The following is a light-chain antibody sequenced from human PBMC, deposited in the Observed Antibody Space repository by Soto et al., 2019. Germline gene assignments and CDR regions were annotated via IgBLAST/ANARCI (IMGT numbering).Light chain of an antibody. Sequence: EIVMTQSPATLSVSPGERATLSCRASQSVSSNLAWYQQKPGQAPRLLIYGASTRATGIPARLSGSGSGTEFTLTISSLQSEDFAVYYCHRYGISPFGGGTKVDIK. CDR1: QSVSSN. J-gene: IGKJ4*01. CDR2: GAS. V-gene: IGKV3-15*01. CDR3: HRYGISP.